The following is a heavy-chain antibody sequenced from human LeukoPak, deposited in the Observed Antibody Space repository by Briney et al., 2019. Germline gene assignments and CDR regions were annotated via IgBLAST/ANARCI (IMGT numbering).Heavy chain of an antibody. D-gene: IGHD3-22*01. CDR1: GDSFSGYY. CDR3: ARELYSSGYHDAFDI. J-gene: IGHJ3*02. CDR2: INHSGST. Sequence: SETLSLTCAVYGDSFSGYYWSWLRQPPGKGVEWVGEINHSGSTNYNPSLKSRVTISVDTSKNQFSLKLSSVTAADTAVYYCARELYSSGYHDAFDIWGQGTMVSVSS. V-gene: IGHV4-34*01.